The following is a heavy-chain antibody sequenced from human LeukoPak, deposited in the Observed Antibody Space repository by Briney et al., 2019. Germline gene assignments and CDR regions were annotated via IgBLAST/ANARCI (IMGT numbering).Heavy chain of an antibody. CDR2: ISAYNGNT. CDR3: ARVIGPSITIFGVVIPGYYYYYMDV. J-gene: IGHJ6*03. D-gene: IGHD3-3*01. CDR1: GYTFTSYG. V-gene: IGHV1-18*01. Sequence: ASVKVSCKASGYTFTSYGISWVRQAPGQGLEWMAWISAYNGNTNYAQKLQGRVTMTTDTSTSTAYMELRSLRSDDTAVYYCARVIGPSITIFGVVIPGYYYYYMDVWGKGTTVTVSS.